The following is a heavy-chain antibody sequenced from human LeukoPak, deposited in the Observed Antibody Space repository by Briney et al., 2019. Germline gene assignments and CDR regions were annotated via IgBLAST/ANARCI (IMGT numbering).Heavy chain of an antibody. CDR2: IYYSGTT. Sequence: SETLSLTCSVSGGSISPYYWSWIRQPPVKGLEWIGYIYYSGTTNYNPSLQSRVTISVATSKNQFSLKLSSVTAADTALYYCARDRASAGGFDYWGQGTLVTVSS. CDR1: GGSISPYY. CDR3: ARDRASAGGFDY. V-gene: IGHV4-59*01. D-gene: IGHD2-15*01. J-gene: IGHJ4*02.